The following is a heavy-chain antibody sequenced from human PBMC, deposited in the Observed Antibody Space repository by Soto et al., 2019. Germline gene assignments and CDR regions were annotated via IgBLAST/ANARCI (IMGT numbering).Heavy chain of an antibody. D-gene: IGHD6-25*01. CDR3: ARVRSSGREFDY. Sequence: QVQLVQSGAEMKRPGASVILSCKASGYIFTTYSIHCVRQTAGQGLEWMAKVDPRDGSTGYAQKFRGRVSMAWDTSTGTVSMEVSSLTSDDTATYYCARVRSSGREFDYWGQGTQVTVSS. V-gene: IGHV1-46*01. CDR1: GYIFTTYS. CDR2: VDPRDGST. J-gene: IGHJ4*02.